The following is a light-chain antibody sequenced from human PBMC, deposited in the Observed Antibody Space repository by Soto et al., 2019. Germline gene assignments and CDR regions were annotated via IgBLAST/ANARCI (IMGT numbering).Light chain of an antibody. CDR1: SSNIGSDS. V-gene: IGLV1-44*01. J-gene: IGLJ3*02. CDR2: NNN. Sequence: QSALTQPPSASGTPGQRVTISCSGSSSNIGSDSVNWYQQLPGTAPKLLIYNNNQRPSGVPDRFSGSKSGTSASLAISGLQSEDEADYYCEAWDGSLNGWVFGGGTKVTVL. CDR3: EAWDGSLNGWV.